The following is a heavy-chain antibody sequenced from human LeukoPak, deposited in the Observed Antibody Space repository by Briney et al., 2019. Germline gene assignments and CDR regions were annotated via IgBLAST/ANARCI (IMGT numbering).Heavy chain of an antibody. CDR1: GFTFTKCA. J-gene: IGHJ5*02. CDR2: ITATGDTA. V-gene: IGHV3-23*01. D-gene: IGHD2-15*01. CDR3: ARSGCPGGSCYLRYSWLDL. Sequence: PGGSLRLSCVASGFTFTKCAMSWIRQAPGKGLEWVAIITATGDTAYYADSVKGRFTISRDNARNSLYLQMDSLRPEDTAVYYCARSGCPGGSCYLRYSWLDLWGRGTLVTVSS.